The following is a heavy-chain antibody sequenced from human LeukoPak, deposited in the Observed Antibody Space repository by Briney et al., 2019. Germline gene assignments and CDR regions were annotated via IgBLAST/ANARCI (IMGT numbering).Heavy chain of an antibody. CDR3: AKDGVGATWGGWDY. D-gene: IGHD1-26*01. CDR2: IRYDGSNK. J-gene: IGHJ4*02. CDR1: GFTFRSYG. V-gene: IGHV3-30*02. Sequence: GGSLRLPCAASGFTFRSYGMHWVPQAPGKGLEGVAFIRYDGSNKYYADSVKGRFTIPRDNSKNTLYLQMTGMRPEDTAVYYCAKDGVGATWGGWDYWGQGTLVTVSS.